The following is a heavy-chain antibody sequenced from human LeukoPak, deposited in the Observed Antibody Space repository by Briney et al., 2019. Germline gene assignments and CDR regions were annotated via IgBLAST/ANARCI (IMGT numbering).Heavy chain of an antibody. CDR3: ARDQGIWFGESRFDY. D-gene: IGHD3-10*01. Sequence: PGGSLRLSCAASGITFSSYGMSWVRQAPGKGLEWVSSISSTGGTTYYADSVKGRFTISRDNSKNTLYLQMNSLRAEDTAVYYCARDQGIWFGESRFDYWGQGTLVTVSS. CDR2: ISSTGGTT. CDR1: GITFSSYG. V-gene: IGHV3-23*01. J-gene: IGHJ4*02.